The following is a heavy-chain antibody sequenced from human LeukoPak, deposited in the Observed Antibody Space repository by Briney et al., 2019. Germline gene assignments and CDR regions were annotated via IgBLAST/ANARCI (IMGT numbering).Heavy chain of an antibody. CDR2: IKQDGSEK. J-gene: IGHJ3*02. CDR1: GLTFSSYW. V-gene: IGHV3-7*04. D-gene: IGHD2-15*01. CDR3: ARVRGGYCSGGSCYSAFDI. Sequence: GGSLRLSCAASGLTFSSYWMSWVRQAPGKGLEWVANIKQDGSEKYYVDSVKGRFTISRDNAQNSLYLQMNSLRAEDTAVYYCARVRGGYCSGGSCYSAFDIWGQGTMVTVSS.